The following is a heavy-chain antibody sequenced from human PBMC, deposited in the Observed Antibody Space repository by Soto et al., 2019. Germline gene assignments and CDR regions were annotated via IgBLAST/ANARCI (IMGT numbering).Heavy chain of an antibody. CDR3: ASGLVRFLEWSTSFNWFDP. D-gene: IGHD3-3*01. CDR1: GGSISSSSYY. CDR2: IYYSGST. J-gene: IGHJ5*02. Sequence: QLQLQESGPGLVKPSETLSLTCTVSGGSISSSSYYWGWIRQPPGKGLEWIGSIYYSGSTYYNPSLKSRVTISVDTSKNQFSLKLSSVTAADTAVYYCASGLVRFLEWSTSFNWFDPWGQGTLVTVSS. V-gene: IGHV4-39*01.